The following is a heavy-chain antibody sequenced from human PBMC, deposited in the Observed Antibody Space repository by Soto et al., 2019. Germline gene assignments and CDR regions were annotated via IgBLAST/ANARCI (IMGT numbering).Heavy chain of an antibody. D-gene: IGHD2-21*02. V-gene: IGHV4-59*01. Sequence: SETLYLTCTVSGGSISGYYWSWIRQPPGKGLEWIGYMYNTGSTVYNPSFKSRVTISVDTSKNQFSLKLNSVTAADTAVYYCARDLWGYCGTDCYPLDVWGQGTTVT. CDR1: GGSISGYY. CDR2: MYNTGST. J-gene: IGHJ6*02. CDR3: ARDLWGYCGTDCYPLDV.